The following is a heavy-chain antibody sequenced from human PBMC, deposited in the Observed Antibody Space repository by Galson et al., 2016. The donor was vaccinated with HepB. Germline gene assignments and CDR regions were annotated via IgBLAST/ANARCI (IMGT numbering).Heavy chain of an antibody. D-gene: IGHD3-10*01. CDR3: ARVKRWGSGTPIDP. Sequence: SETLSLTCTVSGGSVSSGSFYWSWIRQPPGKGLEWIGYIYYTGSTNYNPPLKSRVSISAETSKNQFSLKLSSVTAAATAVYYCARVKRWGSGTPIDPCGQGTLVTVSS. V-gene: IGHV4-61*01. CDR2: IYYTGST. J-gene: IGHJ5*02. CDR1: GGSVSSGSFY.